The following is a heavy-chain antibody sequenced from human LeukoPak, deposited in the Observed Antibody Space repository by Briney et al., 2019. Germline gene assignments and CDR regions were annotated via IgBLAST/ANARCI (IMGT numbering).Heavy chain of an antibody. CDR1: GFTFSSYG. Sequence: GGTLRLSCAASGFTFSSYGMSWVRQAPGKGLEWVSAISGSGGSTYYADSVKGRFTISRDNSKNTLYLQMNSLRAEDTAVYYCATINLDSSGYADYWGQGTLVTVSS. CDR2: ISGSGGST. D-gene: IGHD3-22*01. V-gene: IGHV3-23*01. CDR3: ATINLDSSGYADY. J-gene: IGHJ4*02.